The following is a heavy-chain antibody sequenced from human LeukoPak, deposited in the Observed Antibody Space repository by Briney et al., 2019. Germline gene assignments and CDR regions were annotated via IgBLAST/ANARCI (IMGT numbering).Heavy chain of an antibody. CDR2: MSGSAGSS. V-gene: IGHV3-23*01. J-gene: IGHJ4*02. D-gene: IGHD6-13*01. Sequence: PGGSLRLSCAASGFTFTSYAMNWVRQAPGKGLEWVSAMSGSAGSSYYADSLKGRFTISRDNSKNMLYLQMHSLRAEDTAVYYCAKDALAAAPDYYFDCWGQGTLVTVSS. CDR1: GFTFTSYA. CDR3: AKDALAAAPDYYFDC.